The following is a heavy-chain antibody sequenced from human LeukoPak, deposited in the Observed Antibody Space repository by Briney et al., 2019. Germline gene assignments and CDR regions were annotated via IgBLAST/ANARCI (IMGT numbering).Heavy chain of an antibody. J-gene: IGHJ3*02. CDR1: GYSFTSYG. CDR3: ARDRWYSRNWNDAVDI. D-gene: IGHD6-13*01. V-gene: IGHV1-18*01. Sequence: ASVKVSCKTSGYSFTSYGISWVRQAPGQGLEWMGWISAYNGNTNYAQKVQGRVTMTTDTSTSTAYMELRSLRSDDTAVYYCARDRWYSRNWNDAVDIWGQGTMVTVPS. CDR2: ISAYNGNT.